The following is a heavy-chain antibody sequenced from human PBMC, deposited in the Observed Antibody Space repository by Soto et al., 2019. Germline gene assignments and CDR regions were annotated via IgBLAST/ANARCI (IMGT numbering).Heavy chain of an antibody. Sequence: QVQLQESGPGLVKPSQTLSLTCAISGDSVSSNSAAWNWIRLSPSRGLELLARAQYRSRWYNDYAVSVRSRTTLKPYTSQNHFSLQLTSVPPEDTAVYYCAGTTSHQWYYMDVWGKGTTVRVSS. D-gene: IGHD1-7*01. J-gene: IGHJ6*03. CDR1: GDSVSSNSAA. CDR3: AGTTSHQWYYMDV. CDR2: AQYRSRWYN. V-gene: IGHV6-1*01.